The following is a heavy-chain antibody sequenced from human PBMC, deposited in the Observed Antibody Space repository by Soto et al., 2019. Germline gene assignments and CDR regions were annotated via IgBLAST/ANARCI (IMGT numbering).Heavy chain of an antibody. V-gene: IGHV3-15*07. D-gene: IGHD2-8*01. Sequence: EVQLVESGGGLVKPGGSLRLSCAVSGFTFDKVWMNWVRQAPGKGLEWVGRIKSKTDGGTTDYAAPVKGRFTISRDDSKNMLYLQMNSLNTEDTGMYFCTTGRDDLIYWGQGTLVTVSS. CDR1: GFTFDKVW. CDR3: TTGRDDLIY. CDR2: IKSKTDGGTT. J-gene: IGHJ4*02.